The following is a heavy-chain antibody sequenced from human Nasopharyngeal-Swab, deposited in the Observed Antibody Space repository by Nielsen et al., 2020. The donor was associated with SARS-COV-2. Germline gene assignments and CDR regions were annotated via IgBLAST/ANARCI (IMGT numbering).Heavy chain of an antibody. J-gene: IGHJ4*02. CDR2: IYYSGST. D-gene: IGHD6-19*01. V-gene: IGHV4-59*08. Sequence: SCTVSGGSISSYYWSWIRQPPGKGLEWIGYIYYSGSTNYNPSLKSRVTISVDTSKNQFSLKLSSVTAADTAVYYCARGTGYSSGWYHYWGQGTLVTVSS. CDR3: ARGTGYSSGWYHY. CDR1: GGSISSYY.